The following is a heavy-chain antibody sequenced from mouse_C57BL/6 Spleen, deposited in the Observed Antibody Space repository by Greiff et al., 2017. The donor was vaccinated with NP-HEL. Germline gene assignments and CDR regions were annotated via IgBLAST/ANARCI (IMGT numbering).Heavy chain of an antibody. CDR1: GYAFTSSW. Sequence: QVQLQQSGAELVKPGASVKLSCKASGYAFTSSWMNWVKQRPGQGLEWIGLIHPRGGSTNYNEKFKSKATLTVDKSSSPAYMQLSSLPSEDSAFYDCARGSFSQFWDFDDWGKGTTVTVSS. CDR2: IHPRGGST. V-gene: IGHV1-64*01. D-gene: IGHD1-1*01. CDR3: ARGSFSQFWDFDD. J-gene: IGHJ1*03.